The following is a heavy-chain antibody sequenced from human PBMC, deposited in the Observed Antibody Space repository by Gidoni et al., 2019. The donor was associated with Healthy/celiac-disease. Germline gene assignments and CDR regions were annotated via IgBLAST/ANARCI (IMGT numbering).Heavy chain of an antibody. CDR1: GFTFSDYY. D-gene: IGHD5-12*01. Sequence: QVQLVESGGGLVKPGGSRRLSCAASGFTFSDYYRSWIRQAPGKGLEWVSYISSSGSTIYYADSVKGRFTISRDNAKNSLYLQMNSLRAEDTAVYYCARDVNVDIVASDAFDIWGQGTMVTVSS. J-gene: IGHJ3*02. CDR2: ISSSGSTI. CDR3: ARDVNVDIVASDAFDI. V-gene: IGHV3-11*01.